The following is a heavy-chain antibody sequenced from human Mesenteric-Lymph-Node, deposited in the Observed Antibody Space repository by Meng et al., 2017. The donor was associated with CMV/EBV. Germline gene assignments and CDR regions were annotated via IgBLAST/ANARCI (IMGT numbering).Heavy chain of an antibody. CDR3: ARGHDTGYVDP. D-gene: IGHD3-16*01. Sequence: CTASGSPFPDYFAHWVRQAPGQGLEWMAWINPKSGGTNFAQKFQGRVTLTRDTSISAAYMELIRLTADDTAVYYCARGHDTGYVDPWGQGTLVTVSS. CDR2: INPKSGGT. J-gene: IGHJ5*01. V-gene: IGHV1-2*02. CDR1: GSPFPDYF.